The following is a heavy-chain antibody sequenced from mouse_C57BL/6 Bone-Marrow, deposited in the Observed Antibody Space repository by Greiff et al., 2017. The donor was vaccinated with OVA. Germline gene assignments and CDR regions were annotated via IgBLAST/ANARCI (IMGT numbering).Heavy chain of an antibody. CDR1: GYTFTSYW. D-gene: IGHD1-1*01. J-gene: IGHJ4*01. CDR3: AREFFYYYDAMDY. CDR2: IDPSDSYT. Sequence: VQLQQPGAELVMPGASVKLSCKASGYTFTSYWMHWVKQRPGQGLEWIGEIDPSDSYTNYNQKFKGKSTLTVDKSSSTAYMQLSSLTSEDSAVHYCAREFFYYYDAMDYWGQGTSVTVSS. V-gene: IGHV1-69*01.